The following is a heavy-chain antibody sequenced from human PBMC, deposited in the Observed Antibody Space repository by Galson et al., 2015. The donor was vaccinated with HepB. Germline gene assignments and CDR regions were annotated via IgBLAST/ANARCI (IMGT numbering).Heavy chain of an antibody. Sequence: SLRLSCAACGFTFTSYGMSWVRQAPGKGLECVSAISRGGDTSDYADSVKGRFTISRDNSNSTLHLHMNSLTLEDTAVYYCAKDLGGGYSPDYWGQGTLVSVSS. CDR2: ISRGGDTS. D-gene: IGHD3-22*01. CDR3: AKDLGGGYSPDY. V-gene: IGHV3-23*01. CDR1: GFTFTSYG. J-gene: IGHJ4*02.